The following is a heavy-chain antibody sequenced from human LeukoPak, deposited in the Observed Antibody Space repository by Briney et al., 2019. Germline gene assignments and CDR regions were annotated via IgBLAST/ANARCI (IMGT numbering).Heavy chain of an antibody. CDR1: GFTFSSYE. J-gene: IGHJ4*02. CDR2: ISSSGSTI. CDR3: ARESTAMVPFDY. Sequence: PGGSLRLSCAASGFTFSSYEMNWVRQAPGKGLELDSYISSSGSTIYYADSVKGRFTISRDNAKNSLYLQMNSLRAEDTAVYYCARESTAMVPFDYWGQGTLVTVSS. V-gene: IGHV3-48*03. D-gene: IGHD5-18*01.